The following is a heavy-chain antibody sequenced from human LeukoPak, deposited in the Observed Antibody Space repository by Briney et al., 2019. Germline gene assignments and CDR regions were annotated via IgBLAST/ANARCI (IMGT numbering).Heavy chain of an antibody. V-gene: IGHV1-2*02. Sequence: GASVKVSCTASGYTFTGYYMHWVRQAPGQGLEWMGWINPNSGGTNYAQKFQGSVTMTRDTSISTAYMVLSRLRSDDTAVYYCARVSIAARPYFDYWGQGTLVTVSS. J-gene: IGHJ4*02. D-gene: IGHD6-6*01. CDR1: GYTFTGYY. CDR2: INPNSGGT. CDR3: ARVSIAARPYFDY.